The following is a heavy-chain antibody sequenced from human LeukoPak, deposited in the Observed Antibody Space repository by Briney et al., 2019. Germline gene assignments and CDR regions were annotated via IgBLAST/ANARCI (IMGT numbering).Heavy chain of an antibody. CDR2: IYYSRST. J-gene: IGHJ4*02. V-gene: IGHV4-31*03. CDR1: GGSISSGRYY. Sequence: PSETLSLTCTVSGGSISSGRYYWTWIRQHPGKGLEWIGYIYYSRSTFYNASLKSRVSISVDTSKNQFSLKVSSVTAADTAVYYCARDLGRYFDYWGQGTLVSVSS. CDR3: ARDLGRYFDY.